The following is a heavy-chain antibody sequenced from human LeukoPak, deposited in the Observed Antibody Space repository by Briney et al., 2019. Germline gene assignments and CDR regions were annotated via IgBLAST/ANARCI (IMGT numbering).Heavy chain of an antibody. D-gene: IGHD3-10*01. Sequence: ASVKGSCKASGYTFTGFYMHWGRTAPGQGLVWMGWINPNSGGTNYAQKFQGRVTMTRDTSISTAYMELSRLRSEDTALYYCAKDTSRSGYYYGMDVWGQGTTVTVS. CDR3: AKDTSRSGYYYGMDV. V-gene: IGHV1-2*02. J-gene: IGHJ6*02. CDR2: INPNSGGT. CDR1: GYTFTGFY.